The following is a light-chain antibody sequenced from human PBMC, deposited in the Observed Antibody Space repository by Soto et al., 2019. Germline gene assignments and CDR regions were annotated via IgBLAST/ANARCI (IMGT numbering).Light chain of an antibody. CDR1: QSVSSSY. V-gene: IGKV3-20*01. CDR3: QQYGNSPIT. CDR2: GAS. Sequence: EIVLTQSPGTLSLSPGERATLSCRASQSVSSSYLAWYQQKPGQAPRLLIYGASSRATGIPDRFSGSGSGTDFTLTTSRLEPADLAVYYCQQYGNSPITFGQGTKVEIK. J-gene: IGKJ1*01.